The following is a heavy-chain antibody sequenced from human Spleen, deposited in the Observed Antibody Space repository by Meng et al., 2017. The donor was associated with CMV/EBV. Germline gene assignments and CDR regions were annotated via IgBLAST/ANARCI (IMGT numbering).Heavy chain of an antibody. CDR1: GYTFTSYG. V-gene: IGHV1-18*01. Sequence: GYTFTSYGISWVRQAPGQGVEWMGWSSAYNGNTNYAQKIQGRDTMTTDKSTSTAYMELRSLRSDDTAVYYCASSYYYDSSGYYPFDYWGQGTLVTVSS. CDR2: SSAYNGNT. D-gene: IGHD3-22*01. J-gene: IGHJ4*02. CDR3: ASSYYYDSSGYYPFDY.